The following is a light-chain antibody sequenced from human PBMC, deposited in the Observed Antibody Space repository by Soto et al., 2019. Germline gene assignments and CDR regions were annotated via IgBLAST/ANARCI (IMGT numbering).Light chain of an antibody. CDR3: QQYNNWPPRT. V-gene: IGKV3-15*01. CDR1: QSISNS. CDR2: GAS. J-gene: IGKJ2*01. Sequence: EIVMTQSPASLSVSPGETATLSCRASQSISNSLAWYQQKPGQAPSLLIYGASTRATGIPARFSGSGSGAEFTLTISSLQSEDSALYYCQQYNNWPPRTFGQGTKLEIK.